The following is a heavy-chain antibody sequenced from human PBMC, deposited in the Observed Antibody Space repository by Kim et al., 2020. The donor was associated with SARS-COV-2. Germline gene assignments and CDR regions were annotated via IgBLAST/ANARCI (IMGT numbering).Heavy chain of an antibody. J-gene: IGHJ4*02. D-gene: IGHD3-10*01. Sequence: PSLKSRVTISVDTSKNQFSLKLSSVTAADTAVYYCARVARGITMARYFDYWGQGTLVTVSS. V-gene: IGHV4-31*02. CDR3: ARVARGITMARYFDY.